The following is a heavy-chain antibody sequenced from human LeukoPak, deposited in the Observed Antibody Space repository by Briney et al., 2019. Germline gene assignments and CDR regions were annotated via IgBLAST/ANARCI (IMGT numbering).Heavy chain of an antibody. CDR3: SRGPIQLWVHNGVDV. J-gene: IGHJ6*02. D-gene: IGHD5-18*01. V-gene: IGHV3-49*04. CDR1: GFNFGDHA. CDR2: IRSKAYRGTT. Sequence: GGSLRLSCTTSGFNFGDHAMTWVRQAPGEGLEWVGFIRSKAYRGTTEYAASVKGRFTISRDDSKSVVYLQMNSLKSEDTAVYYCSRGPIQLWVHNGVDVWGQGTTVTVSS.